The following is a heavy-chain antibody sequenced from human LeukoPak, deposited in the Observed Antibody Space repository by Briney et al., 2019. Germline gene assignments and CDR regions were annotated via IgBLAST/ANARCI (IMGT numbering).Heavy chain of an antibody. J-gene: IGHJ6*02. CDR2: IYSGGST. CDR3: ARGHCSSTSCYYYYYGMDV. V-gene: IGHV3-66*01. Sequence: GGSLRLSCAASGFTLSSNYMSWVRQAPGKGLEWVSVIYSGGSTYYADSVKGRFTISRDNSKNTLYLQMNSLRAEDTAVYYCARGHCSSTSCYYYYYGMDVWGQGTTVTVSS. CDR1: GFTLSSNY. D-gene: IGHD2-2*01.